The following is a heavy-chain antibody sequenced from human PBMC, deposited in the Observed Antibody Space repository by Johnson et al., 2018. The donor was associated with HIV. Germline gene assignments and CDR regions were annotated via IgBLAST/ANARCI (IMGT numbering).Heavy chain of an antibody. J-gene: IGHJ3*01. CDR3: ATLWFGEVSVYDAFDV. D-gene: IGHD3-10*01. Sequence: QMLLVESGGGVVQPGTSLRLSCTASGFAFSSYALHWVRQAPGKGLEWVAVISYDGRDAYYADSVKGRFTSSRDNSKNTLYLQMNSLRPEDSAVYYCATLWFGEVSVYDAFDVWGQGTVVTVSS. CDR2: ISYDGRDA. V-gene: IGHV3-30*04. CDR1: GFAFSSYA.